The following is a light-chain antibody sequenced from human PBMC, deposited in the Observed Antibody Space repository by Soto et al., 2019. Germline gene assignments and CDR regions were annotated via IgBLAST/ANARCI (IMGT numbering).Light chain of an antibody. J-gene: IGKJ2*01. CDR2: GAS. CDR1: QSITSE. V-gene: IGKV3-15*01. CDR3: QQGHNWPLT. Sequence: EIVMTQSPATLSVSPGETATLSCRASQSITSELAWYQQKPGQPPRLLIYGASTRATGVPARVTGSGSGSECTLTISGLQSEDFAVYYCQQGHNWPLTFGQGTRLEI.